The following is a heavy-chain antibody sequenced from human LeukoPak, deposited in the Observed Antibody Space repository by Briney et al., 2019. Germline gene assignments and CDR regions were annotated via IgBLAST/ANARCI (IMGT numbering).Heavy chain of an antibody. J-gene: IGHJ4*02. D-gene: IGHD1-14*01. CDR2: IYPGDSDT. Sequence: GESLKISCKGSGYSFTSYWIGWVRQMPGKGLEGMGIIYPGDSDTRYSPSFQGQVTISADKSISTAYLQWSSLKASATARYYCARRDEAQPHKILHYWAQGTLVPVSS. V-gene: IGHV5-51*01. CDR1: GYSFTSYW. CDR3: ARRDEAQPHKILHY.